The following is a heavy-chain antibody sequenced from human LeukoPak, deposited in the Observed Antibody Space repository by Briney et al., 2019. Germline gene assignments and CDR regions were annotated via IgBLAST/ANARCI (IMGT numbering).Heavy chain of an antibody. J-gene: IGHJ5*02. CDR2: INPNSSGT. V-gene: IGHV1-2*02. CDR1: GYTFTGYY. Sequence: ASVKVSCKASGYTFTGYYMHWVRQAPGQGLEWMGWINPNSSGTNYAQKFQGRVTMTRDTSISTAYMELSRLRSDDTAVYYCARLIDVVVPAAIHGWFDPWGQGTLVTVSS. D-gene: IGHD2-2*02. CDR3: ARLIDVVVPAAIHGWFDP.